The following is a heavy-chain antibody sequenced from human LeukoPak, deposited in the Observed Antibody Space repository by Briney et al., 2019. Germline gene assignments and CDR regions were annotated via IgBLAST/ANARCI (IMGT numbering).Heavy chain of an antibody. Sequence: SQTLSLTCTVSGGSISSYYWSWIRQPPGKGLEWIGYIYYSGSTNYNPSLKSRVTISVDTSKNQFSLKLSSVTAADTAVYYCARKDYMGYYFDYWGQGTLVTVSS. CDR1: GGSISSYY. CDR3: ARKDYMGYYFDY. V-gene: IGHV4-59*01. J-gene: IGHJ4*02. D-gene: IGHD4-11*01. CDR2: IYYSGST.